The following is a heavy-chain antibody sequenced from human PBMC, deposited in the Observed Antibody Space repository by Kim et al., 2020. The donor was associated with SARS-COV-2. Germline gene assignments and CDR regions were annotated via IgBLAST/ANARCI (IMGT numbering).Heavy chain of an antibody. J-gene: IGHJ5*02. CDR2: IKSKTDGGTT. Sequence: GGSLRLSCAASGFTFSNAWMSWVRQAPGKGLEWVGRIKSKTDGGTTDYAAPVKGRITISRDDSKNTLYLQMNSLKTEDTAVYYCTTAPEGIYYYDSSGLNRFDPWGQGTLVTVSS. CDR3: TTAPEGIYYYDSSGLNRFDP. D-gene: IGHD3-22*01. V-gene: IGHV3-15*01. CDR1: GFTFSNAW.